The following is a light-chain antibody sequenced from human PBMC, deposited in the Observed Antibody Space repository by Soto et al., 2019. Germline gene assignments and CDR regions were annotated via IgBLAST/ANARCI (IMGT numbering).Light chain of an antibody. V-gene: IGKV1-39*01. J-gene: IGKJ1*01. CDR3: QQSYSTPPGT. Sequence: IHMTQSPSSLCASVGDRFTITLRASQSISTYLIWYQQKPGKAPKLLIYATSSLQSGVPSRFSGSGSGTDFTLTISSLQPEDFATYYCQQSYSTPPGTFGQGTKVDI. CDR2: ATS. CDR1: QSISTY.